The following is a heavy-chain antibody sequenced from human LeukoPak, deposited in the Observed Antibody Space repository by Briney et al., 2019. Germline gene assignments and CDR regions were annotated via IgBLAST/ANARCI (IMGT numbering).Heavy chain of an antibody. CDR1: GFTFSSYS. D-gene: IGHD2/OR15-2a*01. J-gene: IGHJ6*03. CDR2: ITSSNNYI. Sequence: PGGSLRLSCAASGFTFSSYSMNWVRQAPGKGLEWVSSITSSNNYIYYGDSVKGRFTISRNDAKNSLFLQMNSLRAEDTATYYCARGEFGDYYYFYMDVWGKGTTVTVSS. V-gene: IGHV3-21*01. CDR3: ARGEFGDYYYFYMDV.